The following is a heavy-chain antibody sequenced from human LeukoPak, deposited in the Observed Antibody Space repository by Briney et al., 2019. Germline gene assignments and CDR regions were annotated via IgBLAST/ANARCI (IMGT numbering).Heavy chain of an antibody. J-gene: IGHJ6*03. Sequence: SETLSLTCTVSGDSLSSGGYYWSWLRQPPGKGLEWIGYIYHSGSTSYNPSLKSRVTISVDRSRNQFSLKLASVTAADTAVYYCARETSSGWYRSLSSYYYYMDVWGKGTTVTVSS. CDR3: ARETSSGWYRSLSSYYYYMDV. V-gene: IGHV4-30-2*01. D-gene: IGHD6-19*01. CDR2: IYHSGST. CDR1: GDSLSSGGYY.